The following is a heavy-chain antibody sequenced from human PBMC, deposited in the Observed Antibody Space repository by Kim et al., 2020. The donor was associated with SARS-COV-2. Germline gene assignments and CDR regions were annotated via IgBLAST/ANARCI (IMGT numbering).Heavy chain of an antibody. V-gene: IGHV4-34*01. D-gene: IGHD1-26*01. J-gene: IGHJ5*02. CDR1: GASLRGVF. CDR3: AGGFRDAWEVAYA. CDR2: VTNTGSP. Sequence: SETLSLTCTVYGASLRGVFWTWIRQPPGKGLQWIGEVTNTGSPYYDASLSSRLTISSDTSENQLSLRLSSVTAADTGVYYCAGGFRDAWEVAYAWGQGTLVTVX.